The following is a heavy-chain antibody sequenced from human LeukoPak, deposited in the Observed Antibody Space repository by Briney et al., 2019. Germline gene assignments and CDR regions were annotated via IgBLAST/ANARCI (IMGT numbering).Heavy chain of an antibody. V-gene: IGHV4-34*01. CDR2: INDSGST. J-gene: IGHJ4*02. D-gene: IGHD6-19*01. CDR3: ARGRSSGLSSSIDY. Sequence: SETLSLTCAVYGGSLTFYYWSWIRQPPGKGLEWIGEINDSGSTNYNPSLKSRVTISLDTSRNQFSLRLRSVTAADTAIYYCARGRSSGLSSSIDYWGQGSLVAVSS. CDR1: GGSLTFYY.